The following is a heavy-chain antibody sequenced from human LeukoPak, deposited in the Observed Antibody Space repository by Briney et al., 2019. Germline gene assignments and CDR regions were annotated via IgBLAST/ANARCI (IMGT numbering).Heavy chain of an antibody. J-gene: IGHJ4*02. D-gene: IGHD2-15*01. CDR3: ARQGSGHYFDY. V-gene: IGHV4-39*01. CDR2: IYYSGST. CDR1: GGSISSSSYY. Sequence: PSETLSLTCTVSGGSISSSSYYWGWIRQPPGKGLEWIGSIYYSGSTYYNPSLKSRVTISVDTSKNQFSLKLSSVTAADTAVYYCARQGSGHYFDYWGQETLVTVSS.